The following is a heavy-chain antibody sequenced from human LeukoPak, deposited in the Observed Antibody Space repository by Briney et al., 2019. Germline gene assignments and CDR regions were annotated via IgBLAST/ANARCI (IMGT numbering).Heavy chain of an antibody. D-gene: IGHD2-15*01. Sequence: PGGSLRLSCAASGFTFSSYSMNWVRQAPGKGLEWVSSISSSSSYIYYADSVKGRFTISRDNAKNSLYLQMNSLRAEDTAVYYCARDRGYCSGGSCYDSDYWGQGTLVTVSS. V-gene: IGHV3-21*01. CDR1: GFTFSSYS. J-gene: IGHJ4*02. CDR2: ISSSSSYI. CDR3: ARDRGYCSGGSCYDSDY.